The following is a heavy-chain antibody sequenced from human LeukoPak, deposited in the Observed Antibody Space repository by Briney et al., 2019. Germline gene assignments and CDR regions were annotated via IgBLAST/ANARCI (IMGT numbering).Heavy chain of an antibody. J-gene: IGHJ4*02. CDR1: GGSFSGYY. CDR2: INHSGST. V-gene: IGHV4-34*01. Sequence: PSETLSLTCAVYGGSFSGYYWSWIRQPPGKGLEWIGEINHSGSTNYNPSLKSRVTISVDTSKNQFSLKLSSVTAADTAVYYCARWAITGTTLGADYWGQGILVTVSS. CDR3: ARWAITGTTLGADY. D-gene: IGHD1-7*01.